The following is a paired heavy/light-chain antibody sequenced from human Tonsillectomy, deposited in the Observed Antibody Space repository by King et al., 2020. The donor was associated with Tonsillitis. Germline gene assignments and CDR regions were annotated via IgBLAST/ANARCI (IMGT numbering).Heavy chain of an antibody. J-gene: IGHJ3*01. Sequence: QVQLVQSGTEVKKPGSSVKVSCKASGGAFSSHAFSWVRQAPGQGLEWMGGIIPIYGTPNYAQKFQGRLTITADASTSTAYMELSSLRSEDTAMYYCARDQDYSMRHFDAFDVWGQGTMVTVSS. V-gene: IGHV1-69*01. CDR1: GGAFSSHA. D-gene: IGHD2-21*01. CDR3: ARDQDYSMRHFDAFDV. CDR2: IIPIYGTP.
Light chain of an antibody. CDR3: QQYGSSPYT. J-gene: IGKJ2*01. CDR1: LSISSSY. CDR2: AAS. V-gene: IGKV3-20*01. Sequence: EIVLTQSPGTLSLSPGERATLSCRASLSISSSYLAWYQQKPGQAPRLLIYAASSRATGIPDRFGGSGSGTDFTLTISRLEPEDFAVYYCQQYGSSPYTFGQGTKLEIK.